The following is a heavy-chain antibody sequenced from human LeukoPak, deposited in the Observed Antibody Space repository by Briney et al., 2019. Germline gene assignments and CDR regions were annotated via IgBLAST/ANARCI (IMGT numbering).Heavy chain of an antibody. CDR3: AKGSGVLWSGYYRPHNWFDP. CDR1: GFTFSSYA. D-gene: IGHD3-3*01. CDR2: ISGSGGST. Sequence: PGGSLRLSCAASGFTFSSYAMSWVRQAPGKGLEWVSAISGSGGSTYYADSVKGRFTISRDNSKNTLYLQMNSLRTEDTAVYYCAKGSGVLWSGYYRPHNWFDPWGQGTLVTVSS. V-gene: IGHV3-23*01. J-gene: IGHJ5*02.